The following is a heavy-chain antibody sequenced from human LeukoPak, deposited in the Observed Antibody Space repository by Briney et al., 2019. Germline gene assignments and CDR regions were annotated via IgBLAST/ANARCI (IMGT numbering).Heavy chain of an antibody. CDR1: GFTFSSYW. CDR3: ARWDRPGELELPAYYYYYYGMDV. J-gene: IGHJ6*02. V-gene: IGHV3-7*01. Sequence: GGSLRLSCAASGFTFSSYWMSWVRQAPGKGLEWVANIKQDGSEKYYVDSVKGRFTISRDNAKNSLYLQMNSLRAGDTAVYYCARWDRPGELELPAYYYYYYGMDVWGQGTTVTVSS. CDR2: IKQDGSEK. D-gene: IGHD1-7*01.